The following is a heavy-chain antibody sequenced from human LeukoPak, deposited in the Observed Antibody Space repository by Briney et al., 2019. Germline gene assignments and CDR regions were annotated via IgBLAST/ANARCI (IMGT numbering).Heavy chain of an antibody. CDR3: ARTMVRGGSDAFDI. CDR2: IYYSGST. D-gene: IGHD3-10*01. J-gene: IGHJ3*02. Sequence: PSETLSLTCTVSGGSISSSSYYRGWIRQPPGKGLEWIGSIYYSGSTYYNPSLKSRVTISVDTSKNQFSLKLSSVTAADTAVYYCARTMVRGGSDAFDIWGQGTMVTVSS. CDR1: GGSISSSSYY. V-gene: IGHV4-39*01.